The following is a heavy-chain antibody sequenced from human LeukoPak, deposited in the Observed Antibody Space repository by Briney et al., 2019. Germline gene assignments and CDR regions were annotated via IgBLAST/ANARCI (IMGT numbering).Heavy chain of an antibody. CDR3: AKDGVPWLIRQGLAFYYYMDV. Sequence: PGGSLRLSCAASGFTFSSYVMHWVRQAPGKGLEWVAVISYDGSNKYYVDSVKGRFTISRDNSKNTLYLQINSLRTEDTAVYYCAKDGVPWLIRQGLAFYYYMDVWGKGTTVTVSS. CDR2: ISYDGSNK. V-gene: IGHV3-30*18. D-gene: IGHD6-19*01. CDR1: GFTFSSYV. J-gene: IGHJ6*03.